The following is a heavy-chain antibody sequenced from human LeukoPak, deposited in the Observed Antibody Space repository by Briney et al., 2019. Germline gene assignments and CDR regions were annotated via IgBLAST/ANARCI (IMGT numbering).Heavy chain of an antibody. CDR2: INHSGST. CDR1: GGSFSGYY. CDR3: AREGYCSGGSCHRRYNWFDP. V-gene: IGHV4-34*01. J-gene: IGHJ5*02. D-gene: IGHD2-15*01. Sequence: SETLSLTCAVYGGSFSGYYWSWIRQPPGKGLEWIGEINHSGSTNYNPSPKSRVTISVDTSKNQFSLKLSSVTAADTAVYYCAREGYCSGGSCHRRYNWFDPWGQGTLVTVSS.